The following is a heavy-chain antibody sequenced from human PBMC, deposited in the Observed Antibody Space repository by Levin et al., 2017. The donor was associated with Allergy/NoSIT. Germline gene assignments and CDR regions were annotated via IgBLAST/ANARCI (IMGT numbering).Heavy chain of an antibody. D-gene: IGHD3-22*01. V-gene: IGHV2-5*01. Sequence: SGPTLVKSTETLTLTCTFSGFSLTSSGVAVGWIRQPPGKALEWLALVYWNGNKAYSQSLERRLTITMDTSKDQVVRTMTKMDPVDTATYYCAHCRIGHYYDTFGSYPNSWGQGTLVTVSS. CDR1: GFSLTSSGVA. CDR2: VYWNGNK. CDR3: AHCRIGHYYDTFGSYPNS. J-gene: IGHJ4*02.